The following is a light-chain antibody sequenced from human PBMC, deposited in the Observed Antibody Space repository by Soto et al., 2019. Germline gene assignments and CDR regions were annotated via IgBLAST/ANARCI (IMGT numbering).Light chain of an antibody. CDR2: AAS. J-gene: IGKJ2*01. CDR1: QGIASY. V-gene: IGKV1-9*01. Sequence: DIQLTQSPSFLSASVGDRVTITCRASQGIASYLAWYQQKSGEAPKLLIYAASTLQSGVPSRFSGSGSGTEFTLTISSLQPEDFATYYCQQFKSYPYTFGQGTKLEIK. CDR3: QQFKSYPYT.